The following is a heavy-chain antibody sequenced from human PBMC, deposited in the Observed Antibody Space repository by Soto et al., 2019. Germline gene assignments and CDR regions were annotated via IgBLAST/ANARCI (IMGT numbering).Heavy chain of an antibody. CDR2: MDHNVSN. D-gene: IGHD3-10*01. J-gene: IGHJ5*02. CDR3: ARAGVLWFGELLPLDP. V-gene: IGHV4-30-2*01. Sequence: SETLSLTCAVSRGSISSGGYSWSWSWQPPGKGLEWIGYMDHNVSNYYNPSLKSRVTISVDQSKNQFSLKLSSVTAADTAVYYCARAGVLWFGELLPLDPWGQGTLVTVSS. CDR1: RGSISSGGYS.